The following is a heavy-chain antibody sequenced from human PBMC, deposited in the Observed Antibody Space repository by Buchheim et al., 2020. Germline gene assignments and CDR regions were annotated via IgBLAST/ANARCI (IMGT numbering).Heavy chain of an antibody. CDR2: INSDGSST. V-gene: IGHV3-74*01. D-gene: IGHD6-6*01. CDR3: AREEVGSSSSSGYYYYYGMDV. Sequence: EVQLVESGGGLVQPGGSLRLSCAASGFTFSSYWMHWVRQAPGKGLVWVSRINSDGSSTSYADSVKGRFTISRDNAKNTLYLQMNSLRAEDTAVYYCAREEVGSSSSSGYYYYYGMDVWGQGTT. CDR1: GFTFSSYW. J-gene: IGHJ6*02.